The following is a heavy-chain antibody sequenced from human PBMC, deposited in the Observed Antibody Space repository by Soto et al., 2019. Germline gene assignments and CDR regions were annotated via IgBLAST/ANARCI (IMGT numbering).Heavy chain of an antibody. J-gene: IGHJ3*02. V-gene: IGHV3-21*01. D-gene: IGHD3-10*01. CDR2: ISAGGRSI. CDR1: GFTFTTYT. CDR3: ARSTPGNPFDI. Sequence: EVQLVESGGGLVEPGGSLRLSCAASGFTFTTYTMNWVRQAPGKGLEWVSSISAGGRSIYYADSLKGRSTVSRDNAKSSLYLQMNSLRADDTAVDYCARSTPGNPFDIWGQGTMVTVSS.